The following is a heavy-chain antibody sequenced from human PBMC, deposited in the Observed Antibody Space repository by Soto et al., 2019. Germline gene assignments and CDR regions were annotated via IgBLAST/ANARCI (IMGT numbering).Heavy chain of an antibody. CDR3: ARALYCSSTSCYSPFYYYYYGMDV. Sequence: PGGSLRLSCAASGFTFSSYGMHWVRQAPGKGLEWVAVIWYDGSNKYYADSVKGRFTISRDNSKNTLYLQMNSLRAEDTAVYYCARALYCSSTSCYSPFYYYYYGMDVWGQGTTVTVS. CDR1: GFTFSSYG. CDR2: IWYDGSNK. V-gene: IGHV3-33*01. D-gene: IGHD2-2*01. J-gene: IGHJ6*02.